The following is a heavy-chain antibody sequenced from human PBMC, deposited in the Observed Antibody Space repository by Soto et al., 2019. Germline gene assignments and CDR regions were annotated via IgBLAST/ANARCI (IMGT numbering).Heavy chain of an antibody. CDR1: GGTFSSYA. V-gene: IGHV1-69*01. CDR2: IIPIFGTA. D-gene: IGHD4-17*01. Sequence: QVQLVQSGAEVKKPGSSVKVSCKAFGGTFSSYAIRWVRQAPGQGLEWMGGIIPIFGTANYAQKFQGRVTITADESTSTAYMELSSLRSEDTAVYYCARAGATVGPIFDYWGQGTLVTVSS. J-gene: IGHJ4*02. CDR3: ARAGATVGPIFDY.